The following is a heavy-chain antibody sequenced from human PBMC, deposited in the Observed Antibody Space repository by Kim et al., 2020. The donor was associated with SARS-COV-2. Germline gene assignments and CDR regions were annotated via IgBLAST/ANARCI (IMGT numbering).Heavy chain of an antibody. CDR2: ISSSGGST. CDR3: AKHLGQWLARGVDY. V-gene: IGHV3-23*01. CDR1: GFTFSNYA. D-gene: IGHD6-19*01. J-gene: IGHJ4*02. Sequence: GGSLRLSCATSGFTFSNYAMSWVRQAPGKGLEWVSVISSSGGSTYYADSVKGRFTISRDNSKNTLYLQMNSLRAEDTAVYYCAKHLGQWLARGVDYWGQGTLVTVSS.